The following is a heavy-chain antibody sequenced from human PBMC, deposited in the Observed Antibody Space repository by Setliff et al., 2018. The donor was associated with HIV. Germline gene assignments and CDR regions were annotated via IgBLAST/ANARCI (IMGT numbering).Heavy chain of an antibody. CDR2: INHSGST. D-gene: IGHD3-22*01. CDR1: GGSLSGYH. CDR3: ARGGGYDRSGYYPFDY. Sequence: ETLSLTCAVYGGSLSGYHWSWIRHSPEKGLEWIGEINHSGSTNYNPSLKSRVTMSVDTSKNQFSLKLSSVTAADTAVYYCARGGGYDRSGYYPFDYWGQGTPVTVS. V-gene: IGHV4-34*01. J-gene: IGHJ4*02.